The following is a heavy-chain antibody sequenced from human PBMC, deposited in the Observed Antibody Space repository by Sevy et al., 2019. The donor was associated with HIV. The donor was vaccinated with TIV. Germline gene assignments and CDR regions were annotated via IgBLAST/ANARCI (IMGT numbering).Heavy chain of an antibody. Sequence: ASVKVSCKASGGTFSSYAISWVRQAPGQGLEWMGGIIPIFGTANYAQKFQGRVTITADESTSTAYMELSSLRSEDTAEYYCARTLQQVTATEYYYYGMDVWGQGTMVTVSS. D-gene: IGHD5-18*01. CDR3: ARTLQQVTATEYYYYGMDV. V-gene: IGHV1-69*13. CDR1: GGTFSSYA. J-gene: IGHJ6*02. CDR2: IIPIFGTA.